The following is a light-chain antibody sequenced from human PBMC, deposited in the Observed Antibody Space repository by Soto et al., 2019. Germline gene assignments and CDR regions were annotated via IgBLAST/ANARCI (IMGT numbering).Light chain of an antibody. CDR3: QQRSNWPLLT. J-gene: IGKJ4*01. CDR1: QSVSNY. V-gene: IGKV3-11*01. Sequence: EIVLTQSPATLSLSPGEIATLSCRASQSVSNYLAWYQQKPGQAPRLLIYDASNSATGIPARFSGSGSGTYVPLTISSLEPEDFAVYYCQQRSNWPLLTFGGGTKVEIK. CDR2: DAS.